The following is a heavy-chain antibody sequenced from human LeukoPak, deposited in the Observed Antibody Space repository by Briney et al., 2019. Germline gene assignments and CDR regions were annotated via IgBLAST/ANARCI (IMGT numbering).Heavy chain of an antibody. J-gene: IGHJ4*02. D-gene: IGHD6-19*01. V-gene: IGHV6-1*01. CDR1: GDSFSSNSAA. Sequence: SQTLSLTCAISGDSFSSNSAAWDWHRQSPSRGLEWLGRTYYRSKLYNDYAVSVKSRITINPDTSKNQFSLQLNSVTPEDTAVYYCARDHGSGWYSYLDDWGQGTLVTVSS. CDR2: TYYRSKLYN. CDR3: ARDHGSGWYSYLDD.